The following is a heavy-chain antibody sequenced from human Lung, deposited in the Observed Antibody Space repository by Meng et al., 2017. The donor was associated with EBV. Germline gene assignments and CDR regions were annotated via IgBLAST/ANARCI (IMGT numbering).Heavy chain of an antibody. CDR3: LTDLRGGRRDFEY. Sequence: EVQLVESGGGLVKPGGSQRLSCAASGFIFSNAWMNWVRQAPGKGLEWVGRIKSQSDDEATDYAAPVRGRFTISRDDSKNTLYLQMNSLEIEDTAVYYCLTDLRGGRRDFEYWGQGTLFTVSS. D-gene: IGHD5/OR15-5a*01. V-gene: IGHV3-15*07. J-gene: IGHJ4*02. CDR2: IKSQSDDEAT. CDR1: GFIFSNAW.